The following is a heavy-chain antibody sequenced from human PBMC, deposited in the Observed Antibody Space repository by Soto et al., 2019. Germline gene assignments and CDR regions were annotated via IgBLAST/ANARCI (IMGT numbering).Heavy chain of an antibody. CDR2: ISYDGSNK. J-gene: IGHJ6*02. D-gene: IGHD2-15*01. CDR1: GFTFSSYA. Sequence: QVQLVESGGGVVQPGRSLRLSCAASGFTFSSYAMHWVRQAPGKGLEWVAVISYDGSNKYYADSVKGRFTISRDNSKNTLYLQMNGLRAEDTAVYYCARSYCSGGSCYHYYYYYGMDVWGQGTTVTVSS. CDR3: ARSYCSGGSCYHYYYYYGMDV. V-gene: IGHV3-30-3*01.